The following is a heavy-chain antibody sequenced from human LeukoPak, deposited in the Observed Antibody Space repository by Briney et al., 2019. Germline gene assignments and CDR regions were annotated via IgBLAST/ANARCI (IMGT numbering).Heavy chain of an antibody. J-gene: IGHJ5*02. Sequence: GGSLRLSCAASGFTFSAHSMHWVRQPPGKGLEWVAFISYDGSIKYYADSLKGRFTISRDNSKNTLFLQMNSLRAEDTAVYYCAREAVATKHIVVVTANWFDPWGQGTLVTVSS. D-gene: IGHD2-21*02. CDR3: AREAVATKHIVVVTANWFDP. CDR2: ISYDGSIK. V-gene: IGHV3-30-3*01. CDR1: GFTFSAHS.